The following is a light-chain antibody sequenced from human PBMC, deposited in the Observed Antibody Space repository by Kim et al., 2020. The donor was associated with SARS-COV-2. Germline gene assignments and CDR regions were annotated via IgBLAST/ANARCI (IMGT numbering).Light chain of an antibody. CDR1: QSLLHIDGDSY. CDR3: MQTTHWPPWT. Sequence: ASISCRSSQSLLHIDGDSYLSWFQQRPGQSPRRLIYKVSKRDSGVPDRFSGSGSGTDFTLKISRVEAEDVDIYYCMQTTHWPPWTFGQGTKVDIK. V-gene: IGKV2-30*02. CDR2: KVS. J-gene: IGKJ1*01.